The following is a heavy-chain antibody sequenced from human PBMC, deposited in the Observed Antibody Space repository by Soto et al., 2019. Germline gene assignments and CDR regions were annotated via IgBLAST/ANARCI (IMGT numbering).Heavy chain of an antibody. V-gene: IGHV4-34*01. D-gene: IGHD3-10*01. Sequence: SATLSLTCAVYGGSFSGYYWSWIRQPPGKGLEWIGEINHSGSTNYNPSLKSRVTISVDTSKNQFSLKLSSVTAADTAVYYCARRLVRGVIDYWGQGTLVTVSS. CDR1: GGSFSGYY. CDR3: ARRLVRGVIDY. CDR2: INHSGST. J-gene: IGHJ4*02.